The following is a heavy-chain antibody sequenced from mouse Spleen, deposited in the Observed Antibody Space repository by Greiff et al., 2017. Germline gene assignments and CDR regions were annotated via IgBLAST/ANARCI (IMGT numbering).Heavy chain of an antibody. CDR3: ARYYGNRYYAMDY. Sequence: EVKLMESGGGLVQPGGSLSLSCAASGFTFTDYYMSWVRQPPGKALEWLGFIRNKANGYTTEYSASVKGRFTISRDNSQSILYLQMNALRAEDSATYYCARYYGNRYYAMDYWGQGTSVTVSS. CDR1: GFTFTDYY. CDR2: IRNKANGYTT. J-gene: IGHJ4*01. D-gene: IGHD2-1*01. V-gene: IGHV7-3*01.